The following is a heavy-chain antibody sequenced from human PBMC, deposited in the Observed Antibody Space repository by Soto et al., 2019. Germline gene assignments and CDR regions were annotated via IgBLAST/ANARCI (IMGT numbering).Heavy chain of an antibody. CDR1: GYTFTGYY. Sequence: QVQLVQSGAEVKKPGASVKVSCKASGYTFTGYYMHWVRQAPGQGLEWMGWINPNSGGTNYAQKFQGRVTMTRDTSISTAYLELSRLRSDDTAAYYCARVRLVAARRENWFDPWGQGTLVTVSS. J-gene: IGHJ5*02. CDR2: INPNSGGT. D-gene: IGHD6-6*01. CDR3: ARVRLVAARRENWFDP. V-gene: IGHV1-2*02.